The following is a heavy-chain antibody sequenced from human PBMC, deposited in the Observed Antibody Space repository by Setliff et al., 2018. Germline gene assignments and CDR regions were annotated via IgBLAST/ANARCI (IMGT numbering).Heavy chain of an antibody. J-gene: IGHJ6*03. D-gene: IGHD3-16*02. V-gene: IGHV1-69*06. CDR2: IIPMYGTA. CDR3: ARKSGELSFHPYYYYYYMDV. CDR1: GGTFSSYG. Sequence: ASVKVSCKASGGTFSSYGISWVRQAPGQGLEWMGGIIPMYGTANYAQKFQGRVTITADKSTSTAYMELSSLRSEDTAVYYCARKSGELSFHPYYYYYYMDVWGKGTTVTVSS.